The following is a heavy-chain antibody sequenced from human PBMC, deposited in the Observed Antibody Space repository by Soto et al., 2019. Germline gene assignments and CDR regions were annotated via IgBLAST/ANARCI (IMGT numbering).Heavy chain of an antibody. CDR3: ARLGFNYDFLSGYYNVHHYYGIDV. V-gene: IGHV5-51*01. D-gene: IGHD3-3*01. J-gene: IGHJ6*02. CDR1: GYKVSTWHNFTSYW. Sequence: ESLKISCMGSGYKVSTWHNFTSYWIAWVRQMPGEGLEWMGIIYPGDSDTGYSPSFQGQVTISADKSINSVYLQWSSLKASDTATYYCARLGFNYDFLSGYYNVHHYYGIDVWGQGTTVTVSS. CDR2: IYPGDSDT.